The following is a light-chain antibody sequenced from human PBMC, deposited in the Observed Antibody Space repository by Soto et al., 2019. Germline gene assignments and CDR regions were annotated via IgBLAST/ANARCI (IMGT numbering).Light chain of an antibody. CDR1: SSDFGGYNY. J-gene: IGLJ1*01. CDR3: FSYRVSSARFV. Sequence: QSVLTQPASVSGSPGQSITISCTGTSSDFGGYNYVSWYQQHPGKAPKFIIYEVSNRPSGVSNRFSGSKSGNTASLTISGLQAEDEADYYCFSYRVSSARFVFGTGTKVTVL. CDR2: EVS. V-gene: IGLV2-14*03.